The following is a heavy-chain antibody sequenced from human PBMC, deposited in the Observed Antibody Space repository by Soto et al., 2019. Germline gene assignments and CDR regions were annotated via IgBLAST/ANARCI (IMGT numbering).Heavy chain of an antibody. J-gene: IGHJ4*02. CDR3: ARGDGYKVDY. CDR2: IWYDGSNK. CDR1: GFTFSTYG. D-gene: IGHD5-12*01. Sequence: QVQLVESGGGVVQPGRSLRLSCAASGFTFSTYGMHWVRQAPGKGLEWVAVIWYDGSNKYYADSVRGRVTISRDNSKNTLYLQMNSLRAEDTAVYYCARGDGYKVDYWGQGTLVTVSS. V-gene: IGHV3-33*01.